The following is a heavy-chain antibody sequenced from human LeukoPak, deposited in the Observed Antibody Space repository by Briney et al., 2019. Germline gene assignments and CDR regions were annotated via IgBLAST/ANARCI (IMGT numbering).Heavy chain of an antibody. CDR1: GGTFSSYA. CDR3: ASMGITGTLYYFDY. Sequence: AASVKVSCKASGGTFSSYAISWVRQAPGQGLEWMGGIIPIFGTANYAQKFQGRVTITTDESTSTAYMELSSLRSEDTAVYYCASMGITGTLYYFDYGGQGTLVTVSS. V-gene: IGHV1-69*05. J-gene: IGHJ4*02. CDR2: IIPIFGTA. D-gene: IGHD1-20*01.